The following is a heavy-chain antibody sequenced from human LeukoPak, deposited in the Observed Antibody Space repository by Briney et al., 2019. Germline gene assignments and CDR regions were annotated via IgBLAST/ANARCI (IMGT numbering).Heavy chain of an antibody. Sequence: PGGSLRLSCAASGFTLSNYWMNWVRQAPGKGREWVANIKQDGSEKDYVDSVKGRFSISRDNAKNSLNLQMNSLRDEDTAVYYCARGVWAPFNSWGQGSLVSVPS. D-gene: IGHD7-27*01. CDR3: ARGVWAPFNS. CDR1: GFTLSNYW. V-gene: IGHV3-7*01. J-gene: IGHJ4*01. CDR2: IKQDGSEK.